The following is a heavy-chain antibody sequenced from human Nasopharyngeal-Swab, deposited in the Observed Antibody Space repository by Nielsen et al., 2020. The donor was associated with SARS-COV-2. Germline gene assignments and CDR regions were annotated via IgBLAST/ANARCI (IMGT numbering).Heavy chain of an antibody. D-gene: IGHD3-10*01. J-gene: IGHJ4*02. CDR2: IKQDGSEK. V-gene: IGHV3-7*01. Sequence: WIRQPPGKGLEWVANIKQDGSEKYYVDSVKGRFTISRDNAKNSLYLQMNSLRAEDTAVYYCARGVPNYYGSGDLDCWGQGTLVTVSS. CDR3: ARGVPNYYGSGDLDC.